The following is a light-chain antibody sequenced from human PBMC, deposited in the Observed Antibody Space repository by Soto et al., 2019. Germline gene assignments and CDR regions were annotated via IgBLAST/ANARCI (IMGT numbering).Light chain of an antibody. V-gene: IGLV1-40*01. J-gene: IGLJ2*01. CDR2: GNT. CDR3: QSNDRSLNGWV. Sequence: QSVLTQPPSLSGAPGQRVTISCTGSSSNIGAPYDVHWYQQFPGTAPKLLIYGNTNRPSGVSDRFSGSKSGTTASLAISGLQAEDEADYYCQSNDRSLNGWVFGGGTKLTVL. CDR1: SSNIGAPYD.